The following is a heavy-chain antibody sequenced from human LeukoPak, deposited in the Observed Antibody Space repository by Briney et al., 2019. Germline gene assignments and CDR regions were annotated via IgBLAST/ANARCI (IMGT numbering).Heavy chain of an antibody. CDR1: GFTLSGYS. V-gene: IGHV3-48*01. CDR3: STAKFDY. J-gene: IGHJ4*02. CDR2: IGISGAI. Sequence: GESLRLACAASGFTLSGYSMNWVRQAPGKGLEWVSHIGISGAIHYGDSVKGRFTISRDNAKNSVYLQMNSLRAEGTAVYYCSTAKFDYWGQGSLVTVSS.